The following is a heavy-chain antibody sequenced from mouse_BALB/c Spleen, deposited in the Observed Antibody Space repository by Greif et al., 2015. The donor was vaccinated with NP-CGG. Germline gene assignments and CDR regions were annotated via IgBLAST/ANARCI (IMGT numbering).Heavy chain of an antibody. Sequence: VQLKQSGAELVKPGASVRLSCTASGFNIKDTYMHWVKQRPEQGLEWIGRIDPANGNTKYDPKFQGKATITADTSSNTAYLQLSSLTSEDTAVYYCARGYGSSGFAYWGQGTLVTVSA. V-gene: IGHV14-3*02. D-gene: IGHD1-1*01. CDR3: ARGYGSSGFAY. CDR1: GFNIKDTY. J-gene: IGHJ3*01. CDR2: IDPANGNT.